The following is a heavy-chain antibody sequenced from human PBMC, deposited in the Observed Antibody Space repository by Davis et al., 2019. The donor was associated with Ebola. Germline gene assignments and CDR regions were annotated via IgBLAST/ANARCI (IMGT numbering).Heavy chain of an antibody. J-gene: IGHJ3*02. Sequence: PSETLSLTCSVSGASISTYYWNWIRQPAGKGLEWIGRISSSDGTNYNPSLKSRVTISVDTSKNQFSLKLSSVTAADTAVYYCARGGIVATKATIWGQGTMVTVSS. CDR3: ARGGIVATKATI. CDR1: GASISTYY. CDR2: ISSSDGT. V-gene: IGHV4-4*07. D-gene: IGHD5-12*01.